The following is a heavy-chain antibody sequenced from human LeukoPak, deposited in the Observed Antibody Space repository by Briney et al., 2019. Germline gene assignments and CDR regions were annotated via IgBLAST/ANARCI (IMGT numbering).Heavy chain of an antibody. CDR2: IYYSGST. CDR3: ARVTVRGVIRFYFDC. J-gene: IGHJ4*02. CDR1: GGSISSSRYY. Sequence: SETLSLTCTVSGGSISSSRYYWGWIRQPPGKGLEWIGSIYYSGSTYYNPSLKSRVTISVDTSKNQFSLKLSSVTAADTAVYYCARVTVRGVIRFYFDCWGQGTLVTVSS. D-gene: IGHD3-10*01. V-gene: IGHV4-39*07.